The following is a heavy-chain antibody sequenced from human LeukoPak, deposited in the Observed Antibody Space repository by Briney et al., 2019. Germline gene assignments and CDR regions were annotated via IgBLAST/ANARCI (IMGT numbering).Heavy chain of an antibody. CDR2: VYHNGET. V-gene: IGHV4-38-2*02. CDR1: GYSISTNYY. Sequence: PSETLSLTCTVSGYSISTNYYLAWIRPSPGTGLEWIGSVYHNGETYYNPSLKSRVIISVDTSKNEFSLRLTSVTAADTAVYYCVTPRSWELSDMAVWGKGTTVIVSS. D-gene: IGHD1-26*01. J-gene: IGHJ6*03. CDR3: VTPRSWELSDMAV.